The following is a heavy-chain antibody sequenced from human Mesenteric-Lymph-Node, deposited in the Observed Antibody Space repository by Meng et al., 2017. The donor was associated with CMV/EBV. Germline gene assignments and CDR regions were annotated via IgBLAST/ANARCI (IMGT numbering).Heavy chain of an antibody. D-gene: IGHD6-13*01. Sequence: SCAASGVTFRDFDMGWVRQAPGTGLEWVSAISGSGTRTYYADSVKGRFTVSRDNSKSTLYLQMNSLRAEDTAIYYCAATGSSWRFDYWGQGTLVTVSS. CDR2: ISGSGTRT. CDR3: AATGSSWRFDY. CDR1: GVTFRDFD. J-gene: IGHJ4*02. V-gene: IGHV3-23*01.